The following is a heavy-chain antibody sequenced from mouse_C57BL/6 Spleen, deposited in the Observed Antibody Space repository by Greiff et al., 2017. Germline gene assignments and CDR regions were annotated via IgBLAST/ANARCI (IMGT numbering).Heavy chain of an antibody. D-gene: IGHD2-12*01. V-gene: IGHV14-2*01. J-gene: IGHJ2*01. CDR3: ARWGSTFTDY. CDR2: IDPEDGET. CDR1: GFNIKDYY. Sequence: VQLKESGAELVKPGASVKLSCTASGFNIKDYYMHWVKQRTEQGLEWIGRIDPEDGETKYDPKFQGKATITADTSSNTAYLQLSSLTSEDTAVYYCARWGSTFTDYWGQGTTLTVSS.